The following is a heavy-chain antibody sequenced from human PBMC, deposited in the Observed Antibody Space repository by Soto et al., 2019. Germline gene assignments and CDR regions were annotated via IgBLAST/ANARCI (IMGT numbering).Heavy chain of an antibody. CDR2: IYSGGST. Sequence: PGGSVRLSCAASGFTVSSNYMSWVRQAPGKGLEWVSVIYSGGSTYYADSVKGRFTISRDNSKNTLYLQMNSLRAEDTAVYYCARGGRLPRTYYYGSGSYGIYYPYYYMVVWGTGTTVTGSS. CDR1: GFTVSSNY. J-gene: IGHJ6*03. V-gene: IGHV3-66*01. D-gene: IGHD3-10*01. CDR3: ARGGRLPRTYYYGSGSYGIYYPYYYMVV.